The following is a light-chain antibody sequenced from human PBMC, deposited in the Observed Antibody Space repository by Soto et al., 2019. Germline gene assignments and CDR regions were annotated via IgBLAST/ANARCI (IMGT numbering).Light chain of an antibody. Sequence: AILMTQSPSSLSASPGDRVTITCRASQGISSYLAWYQQKPGKAPKLLIYAASTLQSGVPSRFSGSGSGTDFTLTISCLQSEDFATYYCQQYYSYPRTFGQGTRLETK. CDR2: AAS. V-gene: IGKV1-8*01. J-gene: IGKJ5*01. CDR1: QGISSY. CDR3: QQYYSYPRT.